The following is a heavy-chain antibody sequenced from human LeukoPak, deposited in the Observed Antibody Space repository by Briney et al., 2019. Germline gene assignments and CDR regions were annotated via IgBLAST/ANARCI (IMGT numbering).Heavy chain of an antibody. J-gene: IGHJ5*02. CDR3: AREGIAEKWFDP. Sequence: NSSETLSLTCTVSGGSISSSSYYWGWIRQPPGKGLEWIGSIYYSGSTYYNPSLKSRVTISVDTFKNQFSLKLNSVTAADTAVYYCAREGIAEKWFDPWGQGTLVTVSS. CDR2: IYYSGST. D-gene: IGHD6-13*01. V-gene: IGHV4-39*02. CDR1: GGSISSSSYY.